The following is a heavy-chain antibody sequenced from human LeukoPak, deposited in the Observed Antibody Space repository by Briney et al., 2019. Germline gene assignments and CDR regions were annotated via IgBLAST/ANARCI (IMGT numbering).Heavy chain of an antibody. CDR2: IYYSGST. D-gene: IGHD6-13*01. J-gene: IGHJ3*02. Sequence: PSETLSLTCTVSGGSISSYYWSWIRQPPGKGLEWIGYIYYSGSTNYNPSLRRRVTISVDTSKNQFSLKLNSVTAADTAVYYCAGAPPLLYSSSSLGAFDIWGQGTMVTVSS. CDR3: AGAPPLLYSSSSLGAFDI. V-gene: IGHV4-59*01. CDR1: GGSISSYY.